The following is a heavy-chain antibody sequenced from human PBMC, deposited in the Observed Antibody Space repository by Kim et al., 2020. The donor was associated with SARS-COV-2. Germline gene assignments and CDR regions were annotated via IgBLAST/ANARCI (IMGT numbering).Heavy chain of an antibody. CDR3: ATHCSSSTCDNRFDP. CDR2: VHHSGGT. Sequence: SETLSLTCAVYGGSFSDQFWSWIRQPPGKGLEWIGEVHHSGGTKYHPSLKSRVAISVDTSKTQVSLRLSSVTAADTAVYYCATHCSSSTCDNRFDPWGQGTLVTVPS. V-gene: IGHV4-34*01. D-gene: IGHD6-13*01. CDR1: GGSFSDQF. J-gene: IGHJ5*02.